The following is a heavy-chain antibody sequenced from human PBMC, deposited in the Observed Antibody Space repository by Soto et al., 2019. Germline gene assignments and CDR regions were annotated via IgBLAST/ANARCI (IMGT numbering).Heavy chain of an antibody. J-gene: IGHJ4*02. CDR2: INHSGIT. V-gene: IGHV4-39*01. CDR1: DGSMNSYSSY. Sequence: QLQLQESGPGLVKPSETLSLTCRVSDGSMNSYSSYWGWIRQPPGKGLEWIGVINHSGITYHNLSLKGRVTMSVDASRNQFSLKLTSMTAADTAVYYCARLGGYVSVGYYYLWDSWGQGTLVTVSS. D-gene: IGHD3-22*01. CDR3: ARLGGYVSVGYYYLWDS.